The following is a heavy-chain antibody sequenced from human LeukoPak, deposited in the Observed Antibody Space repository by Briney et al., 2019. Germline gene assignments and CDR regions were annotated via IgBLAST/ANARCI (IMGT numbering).Heavy chain of an antibody. J-gene: IGHJ6*02. CDR3: ARDKKDVGATQDYYYYGMDV. V-gene: IGHV3-30-3*01. Sequence: GRSLRLSCAASGFTFSSYAMHWVRQAPGKGLEWVAVISYDGSNKYYADSVKGRFTISRDNAKNSLYVQMNSLRAEDTAVYYCARDKKDVGATQDYYYYGMDVWGQGTTVTVSS. CDR2: ISYDGSNK. CDR1: GFTFSSYA. D-gene: IGHD1-26*01.